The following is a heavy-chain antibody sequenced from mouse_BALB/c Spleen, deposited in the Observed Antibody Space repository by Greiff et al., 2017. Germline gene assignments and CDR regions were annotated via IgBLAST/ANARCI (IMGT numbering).Heavy chain of an antibody. V-gene: IGHV1-87*01. CDR2: IYPGDGDT. J-gene: IGHJ1*01. D-gene: IGHD1-2*01. Sequence: VQVVESGAELARPGASVKLSCKASGYTFTSYWMQWVKQRPGQGLEWIGAIYPGDGDTRYTQKFKGKATLTADKSSSTAYMQLSSLASEDSAVYYCALSTTATRYFDVWGAGTTVTVSS. CDR1: GYTFTSYW. CDR3: ALSTTATRYFDV.